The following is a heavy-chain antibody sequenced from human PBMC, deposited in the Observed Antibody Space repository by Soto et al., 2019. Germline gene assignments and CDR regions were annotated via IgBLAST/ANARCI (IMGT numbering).Heavy chain of an antibody. V-gene: IGHV4-31*03. J-gene: IGHJ4*02. Sequence: SETLSLTCTVSGVSLSSGAYYWGWIGQRPGKGLEWIGYIYYSAGICYNPSIKCRLTISVDTSQNPFSLSLSSVTVADTAVYSCAAPDNFGTLINSWGQGTLVTVSS. CDR2: IYYSAGI. CDR1: GVSLSSGAYY. D-gene: IGHD1-20*01. CDR3: AAPDNFGTLINS.